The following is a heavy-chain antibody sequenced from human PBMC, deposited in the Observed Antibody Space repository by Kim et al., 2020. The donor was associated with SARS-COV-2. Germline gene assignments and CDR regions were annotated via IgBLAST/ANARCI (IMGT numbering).Heavy chain of an antibody. CDR2: FDPEDGET. CDR1: GYTLTELS. Sequence: ASVKVSCKVSGYTLTELSMHWVRQAPGKGLEWMGGFDPEDGETIYAQKFQGRVTMTEDTSTDTAYMELSSLRSEDTAVYYCATLSSGWYTYYFEYWGQGTLVTVSS. D-gene: IGHD6-19*01. J-gene: IGHJ4*02. CDR3: ATLSSGWYTYYFEY. V-gene: IGHV1-24*01.